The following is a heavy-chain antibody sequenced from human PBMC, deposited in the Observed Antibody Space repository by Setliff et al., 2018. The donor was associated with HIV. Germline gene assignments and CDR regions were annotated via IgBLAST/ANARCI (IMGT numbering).Heavy chain of an antibody. J-gene: IGHJ5*02. Sequence: SETLSLTCTVSGGSIISYYWNWIRQPAGQGLEWIGRIYTNGSTNYNPSLKDRVTMSVDTSKNQFSLRLTSVTAADTAVYFCARSSQYGNLNWFDPWGRGTLVTVSS. CDR3: ARSSQYGNLNWFDP. V-gene: IGHV4-4*07. CDR2: IYTNGST. D-gene: IGHD6-6*01. CDR1: GGSIISYY.